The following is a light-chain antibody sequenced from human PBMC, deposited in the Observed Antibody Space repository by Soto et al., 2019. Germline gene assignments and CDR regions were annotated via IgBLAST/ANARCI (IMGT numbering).Light chain of an antibody. CDR1: SSNIGSNT. J-gene: IGLJ1*01. CDR2: NDN. V-gene: IGLV1-44*01. Sequence: QSVLTQPPSASGTPGQTVTIACSGSSSNIGSNTVNWYQQLPGTAPKLLIYNDNRRPSGVPDRFSGSKSGTSASLAISGLQSEDEANYSCAASDDSLNGYVFGTGTKV. CDR3: AASDDSLNGYV.